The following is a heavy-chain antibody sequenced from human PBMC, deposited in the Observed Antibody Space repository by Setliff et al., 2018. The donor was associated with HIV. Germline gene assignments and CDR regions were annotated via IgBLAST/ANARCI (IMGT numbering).Heavy chain of an antibody. CDR1: GGSISTSY. CDR2: IYISGTT. J-gene: IGHJ3*02. V-gene: IGHV4-4*09. Sequence: PSETLSLTCTVSGGSISTSYWNWIRQPPGKGLEWIAYIYISGTTNYNPSLKSRVTISLDTSRNQFPLKLGSVTAADTAMYYCAREHCSGGSCNGFDIWGQGTMVTVSS. CDR3: AREHCSGGSCNGFDI. D-gene: IGHD2-15*01.